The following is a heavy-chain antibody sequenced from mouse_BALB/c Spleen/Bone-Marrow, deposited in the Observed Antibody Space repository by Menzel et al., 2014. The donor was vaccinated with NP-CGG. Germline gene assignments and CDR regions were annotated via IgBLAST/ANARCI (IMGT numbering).Heavy chain of an antibody. CDR1: GFTFSDYG. CDR2: ISNLAYSI. Sequence: EVQLVESGGGLVQPGGSRKLSCAASGFTFSDYGMAWVRQAPGKGPEWVAFISNLAYSIYYADTVTGRFTITRENAKSPLYLEMSSLRSEDTAIYYCARNYGNQGAMDYWGQGTSVTVSS. D-gene: IGHD2-1*01. V-gene: IGHV5-15*02. CDR3: ARNYGNQGAMDY. J-gene: IGHJ4*01.